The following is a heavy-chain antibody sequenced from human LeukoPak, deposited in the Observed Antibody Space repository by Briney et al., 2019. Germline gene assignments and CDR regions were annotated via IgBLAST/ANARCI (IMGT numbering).Heavy chain of an antibody. D-gene: IGHD3-22*01. CDR2: IYPGDSDT. J-gene: IGHJ4*02. V-gene: IGHV5-51*01. CDR1: GYSFTRYW. CDR3: ARRYDSSGYYYDY. Sequence: GASLKISCKASGYSFTRYWIGWVRQMPGKGLEWMGIIYPGDSDTRYSPSFQGQVTISADRSISTAYLQWSSLKASDTAMYFCARRYDSSGYYYDYWGQGTLVTVSS.